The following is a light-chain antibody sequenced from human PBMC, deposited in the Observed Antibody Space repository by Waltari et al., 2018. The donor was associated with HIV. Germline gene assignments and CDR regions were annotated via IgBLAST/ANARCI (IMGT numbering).Light chain of an antibody. V-gene: IGKV1-27*01. Sequence: QMTQSPSSLSASVGDRVAITCRASQAIGSDLAWYQQKPGKVAKLLIYATSTLQSGVPSRFSGSGSGTDFTLTITSLQTEDFAFYYCQRYDRAPYTFGPGTKLELK. CDR3: QRYDRAPYT. CDR1: QAIGSD. J-gene: IGKJ2*01. CDR2: ATS.